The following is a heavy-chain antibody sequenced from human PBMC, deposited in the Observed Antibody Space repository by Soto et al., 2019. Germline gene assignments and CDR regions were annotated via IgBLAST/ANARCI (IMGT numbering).Heavy chain of an antibody. J-gene: IGHJ4*02. Sequence: ASVKVSCKASGYTFTSYAMHWVRQAPGQRLEWMGWINAGNGSTSFGQKFQGRVTMTSDTSTTTVYMELTSLRSEDTAVYYCAREMRYSNSGSNYNVGDYWGQGTLVTVSS. CDR1: GYTFTSYA. D-gene: IGHD3-10*01. V-gene: IGHV1-3*01. CDR3: AREMRYSNSGSNYNVGDY. CDR2: INAGNGST.